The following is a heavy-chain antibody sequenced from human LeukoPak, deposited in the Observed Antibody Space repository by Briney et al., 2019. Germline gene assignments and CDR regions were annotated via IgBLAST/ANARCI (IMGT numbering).Heavy chain of an antibody. CDR2: FNGSGGST. D-gene: IGHD6-6*01. CDR3: AKEGLNIATRDFFDS. CDR1: GFTFSSYA. J-gene: IGHJ4*02. Sequence: GGSLRLSCAASGFTFSSYAMSWVRQAPGKGLEWVSAFNGSGGSTYSADSVRGRFTIYRDNYKNTLYLQMNSLRAEDTAVYYCAKEGLNIATRDFFDSWGQGTLVTVSS. V-gene: IGHV3-23*01.